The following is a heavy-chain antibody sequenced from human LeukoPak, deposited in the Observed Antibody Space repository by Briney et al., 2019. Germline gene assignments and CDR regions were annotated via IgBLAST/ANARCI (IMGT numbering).Heavy chain of an antibody. CDR2: INHSGNT. CDR3: ARLMPMVGGVINKYYYYYYMDV. CDR1: GGSFSGYY. D-gene: IGHD3-10*01. J-gene: IGHJ6*03. Sequence: PSETLSLTCAVYGGSFSGYYWSWIRQPPGKGLEWIGEINHSGNTNYNPSLKGRVTQSLDTSKSQYSLKLRSVNAADMAVYYCARLMPMVGGVINKYYYYYYMDVWGKGTTVTISS. V-gene: IGHV4-34*01.